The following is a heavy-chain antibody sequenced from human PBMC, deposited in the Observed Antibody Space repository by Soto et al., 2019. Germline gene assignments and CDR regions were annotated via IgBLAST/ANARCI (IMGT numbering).Heavy chain of an antibody. CDR3: ARDTYDDY. Sequence: EVQLVESGGGLVQPGGSLRLSCAASGVTVSNNYMSWVRQAPGKGLEWVSVIYSGGRTYYADSVKVRFIISRDSSKNTLYLQMNSLRAEDTAVYYCARDTYDDYRGQGTLVTVSS. CDR1: GVTVSNNY. V-gene: IGHV3-66*01. J-gene: IGHJ4*02. D-gene: IGHD3-3*01. CDR2: IYSGGRT.